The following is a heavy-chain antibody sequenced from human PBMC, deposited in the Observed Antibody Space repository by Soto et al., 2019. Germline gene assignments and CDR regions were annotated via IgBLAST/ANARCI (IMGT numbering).Heavy chain of an antibody. Sequence: GGSLRLSCAASGFTFSSYAMTWARRAPGKGLEWVSAIGGSGGTTYYADSVKGRITISRDNSRNTLYLQMNSLRAVDTAIYYCARNSGYDYYDSTVMEWWGQGTLVNVSS. CDR2: IGGSGGTT. CDR3: ARNSGYDYYDSTVMEW. V-gene: IGHV3-23*01. J-gene: IGHJ4*02. CDR1: GFTFSSYA. D-gene: IGHD5-12*01.